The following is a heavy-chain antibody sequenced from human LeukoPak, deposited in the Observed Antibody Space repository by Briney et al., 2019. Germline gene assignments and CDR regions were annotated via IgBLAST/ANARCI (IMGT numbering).Heavy chain of an antibody. CDR2: ISHDGTT. J-gene: IGHJ4*02. D-gene: IGHD3-22*01. V-gene: IGHV4-4*02. CDR3: TREDRPFCPFAY. CDR1: GGSIYITNY. Sequence: SGTLSLTRGVSGGSIYITNYWSWVRQAPGKGLEWIGEISHDGTTNHNPSLRSRVAMSLDRANNQFSLSLTSVTAADTAVYYCTREDRPFCPFAYWGQRVLVTVSS.